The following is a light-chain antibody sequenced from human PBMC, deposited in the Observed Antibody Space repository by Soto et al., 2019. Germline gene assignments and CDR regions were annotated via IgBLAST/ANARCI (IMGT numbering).Light chain of an antibody. J-gene: IGKJ1*01. CDR2: GAS. Sequence: EIVMTQSPATLSVSPGERATLSCRASQSVSSNLAWYQQKPGQAPRLLIYGASTRATGSPAGFSGSGCGTEFTLIISSLQSEDFAIYYCQHYNYWPPWTFGQGTKVEIK. V-gene: IGKV3-15*01. CDR1: QSVSSN. CDR3: QHYNYWPPWT.